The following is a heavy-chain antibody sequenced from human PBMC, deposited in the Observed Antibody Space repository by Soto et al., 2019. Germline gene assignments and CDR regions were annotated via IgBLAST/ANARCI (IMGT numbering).Heavy chain of an antibody. Sequence: GASVKVSCKASGYIFTSYSMHWVRQAPGQGLEWMGWINADNGKTNYAQKLQGRVTMTTDTSTSTAYMELRSLRSDDTAVYYCARKSKKDYGDYTYYYYYMDVWGKGTTVTVSS. CDR3: ARKSKKDYGDYTYYYYYMDV. J-gene: IGHJ6*03. V-gene: IGHV1-18*01. CDR1: GYIFTSYS. D-gene: IGHD4-17*01. CDR2: INADNGKT.